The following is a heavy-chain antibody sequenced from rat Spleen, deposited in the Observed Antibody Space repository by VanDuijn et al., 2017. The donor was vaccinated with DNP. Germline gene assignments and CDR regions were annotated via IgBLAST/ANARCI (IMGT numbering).Heavy chain of an antibody. CDR2: IWNTGVT. D-gene: IGHD4-3*01. J-gene: IGHJ2*01. CDR3: ARGGFGIQGDY. V-gene: IGHV2-41*01. Sequence: QVQLKESGPGLVQPSQTLSLTCTVAGFSLTSYNVHWVRHPPGKGLEWMGIIWNTGVTRYNSALKSRFSISKDTSKSQVFLKMNSLQTEDTATYYCARGGFGIQGDYWGQGVMVTVSS. CDR1: GFSLTSYN.